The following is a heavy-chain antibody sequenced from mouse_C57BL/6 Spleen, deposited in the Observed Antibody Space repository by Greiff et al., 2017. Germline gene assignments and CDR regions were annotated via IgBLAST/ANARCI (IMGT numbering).Heavy chain of an antibody. CDR3: ARERVYYYGSRHWYFDV. Sequence: EVKLMESGAELVKPGASVKLSCTASGFNIKDYYMHWVKQRTEQGLEWIGRIDPEDGETKYAPKFQGKATITADTSSNTAYLQLSSLTSEDTAVYYCARERVYYYGSRHWYFDVWGTGTTVTVSS. D-gene: IGHD1-1*01. V-gene: IGHV14-2*01. J-gene: IGHJ1*03. CDR2: IDPEDGET. CDR1: GFNIKDYY.